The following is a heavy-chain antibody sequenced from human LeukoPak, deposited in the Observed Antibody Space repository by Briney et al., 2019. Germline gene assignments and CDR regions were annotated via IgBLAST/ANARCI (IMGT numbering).Heavy chain of an antibody. CDR1: GFTFDDYA. Sequence: GGSLRLSCAASGFTFDDYAMHWVRQAPGKGLEWVSGISWNSGSIGYADSVKGRFTISRDNAKNSLYLQMNSLRAEDTALYYCAKDLSGYYGAFDIWGQGTMVTVSS. CDR2: ISWNSGSI. D-gene: IGHD3-22*01. J-gene: IGHJ3*02. CDR3: AKDLSGYYGAFDI. V-gene: IGHV3-9*01.